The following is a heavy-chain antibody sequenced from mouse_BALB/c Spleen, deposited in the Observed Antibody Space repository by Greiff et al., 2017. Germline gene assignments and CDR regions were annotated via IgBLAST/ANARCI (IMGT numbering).Heavy chain of an antibody. J-gene: IGHJ3*01. CDR3: ASYGWFAY. D-gene: IGHD1-1*01. Sequence: EVKLMESGGGLVQPGGSLKLSCAASGFTFSSYGMSWVHQTPDKRLELVATINSNGGSTYYPDSVKGRFTISRDNAKNTLYLQMSSLKSEDTAMYYCASYGWFAYWGQGTLVTVSA. CDR2: INSNGGST. V-gene: IGHV5-6-3*01. CDR1: GFTFSSYG.